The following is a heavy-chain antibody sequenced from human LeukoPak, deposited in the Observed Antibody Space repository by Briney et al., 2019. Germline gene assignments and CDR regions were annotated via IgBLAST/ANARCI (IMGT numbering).Heavy chain of an antibody. Sequence: PSETLSLTCTVSGGSISSYYWSWIRQPPGKGLEWIGYIYYSGSTNYNPSLKSRVTISVDTSKNQFSLKLSSVTAADTAVYYCARAYMSLSTVTTREYYFDYWGQGTLVTVSS. CDR3: ARAYMSLSTVTTREYYFDY. D-gene: IGHD4-17*01. CDR1: GGSISSYY. CDR2: IYYSGST. J-gene: IGHJ4*02. V-gene: IGHV4-59*01.